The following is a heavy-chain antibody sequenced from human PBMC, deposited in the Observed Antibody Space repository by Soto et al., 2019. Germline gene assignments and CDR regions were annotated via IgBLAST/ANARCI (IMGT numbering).Heavy chain of an antibody. Sequence: ASVKVSWKASGYTFTSYGISWVRQAPGQGLEWMGWISAYNGNTNYAQKLQGRVTMTTDTSTSTAYMELRSLRSDDTAVYYCARDIVVVVAARYNWFDPWGQGTLVTVSS. CDR1: GYTFTSYG. J-gene: IGHJ5*02. CDR3: ARDIVVVVAARYNWFDP. CDR2: ISAYNGNT. V-gene: IGHV1-18*01. D-gene: IGHD2-15*01.